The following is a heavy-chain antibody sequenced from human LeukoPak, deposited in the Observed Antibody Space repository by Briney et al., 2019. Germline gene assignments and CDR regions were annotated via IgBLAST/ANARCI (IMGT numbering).Heavy chain of an antibody. CDR1: GFTFSSHW. V-gene: IGHV3-7*01. CDR3: ASNPSGPQNWNYFDY. J-gene: IGHJ4*02. Sequence: PGGSLRLSCAASGFTFSSHWMSWVRQAPGKGLEWVANIKQDGSEKYYVDSVKGRFTISRDNAKNSLYLQMNSLRAEDTAVYYCASNPSGPQNWNYFDYWGQGTLVTVSS. CDR2: IKQDGSEK. D-gene: IGHD1-1*01.